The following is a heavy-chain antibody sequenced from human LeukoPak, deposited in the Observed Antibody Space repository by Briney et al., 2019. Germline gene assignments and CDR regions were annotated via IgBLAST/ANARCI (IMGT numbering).Heavy chain of an antibody. CDR1: EFTFSTYA. Sequence: GGSLRLSCAASEFTFSTYAMSWVRQAPGKGLEWVSTITGSGGGTYYADSVKGRFTISRDNSKNTMYLQMNSLRAEDTALYYCAKNHDSGWYQDYWGHGTLVTVSS. CDR2: ITGSGGGT. D-gene: IGHD6-19*01. V-gene: IGHV3-23*01. J-gene: IGHJ4*01. CDR3: AKNHDSGWYQDY.